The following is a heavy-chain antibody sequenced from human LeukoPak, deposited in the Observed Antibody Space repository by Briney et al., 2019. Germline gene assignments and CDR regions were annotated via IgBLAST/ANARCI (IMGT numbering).Heavy chain of an antibody. Sequence: SETLSLTCTVSGGSISSSSYYWGWIRQPPGKGLEWIGSIYYSGSTYYNPSLKSRVTISVDTSKNQFSLKLSSVTAADTAVYYCARGGRYCSGGSCYHNWFDPWGQGTLVTVSS. D-gene: IGHD2-15*01. V-gene: IGHV4-39*01. CDR3: ARGGRYCSGGSCYHNWFDP. J-gene: IGHJ5*02. CDR1: GGSISSSSYY. CDR2: IYYSGST.